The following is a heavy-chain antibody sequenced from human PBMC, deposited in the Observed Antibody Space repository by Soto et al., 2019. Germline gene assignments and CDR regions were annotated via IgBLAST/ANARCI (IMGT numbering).Heavy chain of an antibody. D-gene: IGHD2-8*01. J-gene: IGHJ4*02. CDR1: GGSVSNSNYY. CDR2: VYYRGRS. CDR3: VSQRTSVLTQAYFDY. V-gene: IGHV4-39*01. Sequence: SETLFLTCTVSGGSVSNSNYYWGWIRQSPGKGLEWIGSVYYRGRSYSKSSVKSRVTISVDTSKNQFSLNLNSVTASDTAVYYCVSQRTSVLTQAYFDYWGPGALVTVSS.